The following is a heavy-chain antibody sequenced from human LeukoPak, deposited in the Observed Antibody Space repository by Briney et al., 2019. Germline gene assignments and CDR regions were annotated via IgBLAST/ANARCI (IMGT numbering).Heavy chain of an antibody. CDR1: GDSTSSGSYY. CDR3: VREGGGSGWYNWFDH. Sequence: SQTLSLTCTVSGDSTSSGSYYWSWIRQPAGKGLEWIGRIYTSGTTDYSPFLKSRVTISLDTSKNQLSLKLTSVTAADTAMYYCVREGGGSGWYNWFDHWGQGTLVTVSS. J-gene: IGHJ5*02. D-gene: IGHD6-13*01. CDR2: IYTSGTT. V-gene: IGHV4-61*02.